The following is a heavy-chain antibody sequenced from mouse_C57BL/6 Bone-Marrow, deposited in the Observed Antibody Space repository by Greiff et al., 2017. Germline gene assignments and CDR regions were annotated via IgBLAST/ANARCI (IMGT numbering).Heavy chain of an antibody. CDR3: ATNSYYYGSRGYFDV. D-gene: IGHD1-1*01. CDR1: GYTFTSYW. J-gene: IGHJ1*03. V-gene: IGHV1-64*01. Sequence: QVHVKQPGAELVKPGASVKLSCKASGYTFTSYWMHWVKQRPGQGLEWIGMIHPNSGSTNYNEKFKSKATLTVDKSSSTAYMQLSSLTSEDSAVYYCATNSYYYGSRGYFDVWGTGTTVTVSP. CDR2: IHPNSGST.